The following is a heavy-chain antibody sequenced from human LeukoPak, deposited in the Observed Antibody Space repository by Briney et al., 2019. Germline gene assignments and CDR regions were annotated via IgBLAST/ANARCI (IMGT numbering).Heavy chain of an antibody. D-gene: IGHD3-3*01. Sequence: SETLSLTCTVSGGSISSYYGSWIRQPAGKGLEGIGRIYTSGSTKYNPSLKRRVTMSADTSKNQFSLKLSSVTAADAAVYYCARVGNVTRPNYYYYMDVWGKGTTVTVSS. J-gene: IGHJ6*03. V-gene: IGHV4-4*07. CDR2: IYTSGST. CDR3: ARVGNVTRPNYYYYMDV. CDR1: GGSISSYY.